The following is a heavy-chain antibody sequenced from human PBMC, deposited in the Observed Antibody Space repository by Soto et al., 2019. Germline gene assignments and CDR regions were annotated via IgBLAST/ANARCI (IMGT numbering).Heavy chain of an antibody. CDR3: AGEEIVVVVGVPDV. CDR1: GDSISSGGYY. CDR2: ISYSGST. Sequence: QVQLQESGPGLVKPSQTLSLTCSVSGDSISSGGYYWSWIRQHPGKGLEWVRYISYSGSTSYNPSLTSRLTISVDTSNHHFSRELGSVPTADLAGYYCAGEEIVVVVGVPDVWGQASTLTVSS. J-gene: IGHJ6*01. V-gene: IGHV4-31*03. D-gene: IGHD2-15*01.